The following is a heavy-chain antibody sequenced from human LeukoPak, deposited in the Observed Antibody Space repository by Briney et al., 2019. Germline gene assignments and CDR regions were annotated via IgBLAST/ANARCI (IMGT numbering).Heavy chain of an antibody. V-gene: IGHV4-39*01. CDR2: IYYSGGT. CDR1: GGSISSSSYY. Sequence: SETLSLTCTVSGGSISSSSYYWGWIRQPPGKGLEWIGSIYYSGGTYYNPSLKSRVTISVDTSKNQFSLKLSSVTAADTAVYYCARGDYYYGSGSYLDYFDYWGQGTLVTVSS. CDR3: ARGDYYYGSGSYLDYFDY. J-gene: IGHJ4*02. D-gene: IGHD3-10*01.